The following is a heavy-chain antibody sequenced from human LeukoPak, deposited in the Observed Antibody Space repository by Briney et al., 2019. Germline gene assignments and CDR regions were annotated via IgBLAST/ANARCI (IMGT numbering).Heavy chain of an antibody. J-gene: IGHJ6*02. CDR1: GGSFSGYY. CDR3: ARDYYGSGIYYGMDV. V-gene: IGHV4-34*01. D-gene: IGHD3-10*01. CDR2: INHSGST. Sequence: SETLSLTCAVYGGSFSGYYWGWIRQPPGKGLEWIGEINHSGSTNYNPSLKSRVTISVDRSKNQFSLKLSSVTAADTAVYYCARDYYGSGIYYGMDVWGQGTTVTVSS.